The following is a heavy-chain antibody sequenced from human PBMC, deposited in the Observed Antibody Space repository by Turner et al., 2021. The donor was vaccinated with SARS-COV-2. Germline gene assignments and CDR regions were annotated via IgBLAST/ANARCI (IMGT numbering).Heavy chain of an antibody. CDR2: ISVGGDTT. CDR1: GFTFSSYG. V-gene: IGHV3-23*01. J-gene: IGHJ4*02. CDR3: AKGSGGSSWYYFDS. Sequence: EVQLLESGEGLVQPGGSLRLSCAASGFTFSSYGMSWVRQAPGKGLEWVSIISVGGDTTFYGDSVKGRFTISRDNSRNTLFLQMNSLRAEDTAVYYCAKGSGGSSWYYFDSWGQGTLVTVSS. D-gene: IGHD6-13*01.